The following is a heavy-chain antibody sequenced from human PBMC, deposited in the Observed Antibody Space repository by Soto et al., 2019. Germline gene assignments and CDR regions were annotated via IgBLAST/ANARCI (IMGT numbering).Heavy chain of an antibody. CDR2: ISAYNGNT. D-gene: IGHD3-10*01. CDR1: GYTFTSYG. CDR3: ARAMYYYGSGSYYNGY. J-gene: IGHJ4*02. Sequence: ASVKVSCKASGYTFTSYGISWVRQAPGQGLEWMGWISAYNGNTNYAQKLQGRFTISRDNSKNTLYLQMNSLRAEDTAVYYCARAMYYYGSGSYYNGYWGQGTLVTVSS. V-gene: IGHV1-18*01.